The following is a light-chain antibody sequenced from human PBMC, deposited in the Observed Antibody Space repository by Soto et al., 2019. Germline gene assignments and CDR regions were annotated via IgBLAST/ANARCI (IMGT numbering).Light chain of an antibody. CDR1: SSDVGRYNN. CDR2: EVT. CDR3: STWGGSGV. Sequence: QSALTQPDSVSGSPGQSITISCTGTSSDVGRYNNVSWYQQHPGKAPKLILYEVTNRPSGVSNRFSGSKSGNPASLTITGLQADDEADYYCSTWGGSGVFGTGTKVTV. V-gene: IGLV2-14*01. J-gene: IGLJ1*01.